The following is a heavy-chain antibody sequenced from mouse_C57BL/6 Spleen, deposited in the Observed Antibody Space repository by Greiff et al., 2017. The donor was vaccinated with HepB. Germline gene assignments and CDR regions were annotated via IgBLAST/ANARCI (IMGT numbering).Heavy chain of an antibody. D-gene: IGHD2-4*01. CDR1: GFTFTDYY. CDR2: IRNKANGYTT. CDR3: ARSRDYVFDY. J-gene: IGHJ2*01. Sequence: EVKVEESGGGLVQPGGSLSLSCAASGFTFTDYYMSWVRQPPGKALEWLGFIRNKANGYTTEYSASVKGRFTISRDNSQSILYLQMNALRAEDSATYYCARSRDYVFDYWGQGTTLTVSS. V-gene: IGHV7-3*01.